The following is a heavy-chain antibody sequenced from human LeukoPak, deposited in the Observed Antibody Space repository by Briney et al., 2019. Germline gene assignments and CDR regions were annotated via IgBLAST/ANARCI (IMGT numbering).Heavy chain of an antibody. V-gene: IGHV3-30*01. CDR3: GRSTGDCSGGTCYSDFDC. CDR1: GFSFSYYA. Sequence: GGSLRLSCAASGFSFSYYAMHWVRQAPGKGLEWVAVISNNGTNKNYADSVKGRFTISRDSSKNTLYLQMNSLRAEDTAVYYCGRSTGDCSGGTCYSDFDCWGQGTLATVSS. J-gene: IGHJ4*02. D-gene: IGHD2-15*01. CDR2: ISNNGTNK.